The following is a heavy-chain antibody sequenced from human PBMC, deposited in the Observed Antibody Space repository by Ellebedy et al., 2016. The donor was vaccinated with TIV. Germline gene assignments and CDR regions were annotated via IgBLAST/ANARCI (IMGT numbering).Heavy chain of an antibody. CDR3: ARRGDSDFDS. V-gene: IGHV5-10-1*01. J-gene: IGHJ4*02. CDR1: GYNFSNNW. Sequence: GESLKISCKISGYNFSNNWISWVRQKPGKGLEWMGRIHPSDSDTDYRPSFRGHVAMSVDKSISFAFLQWSSLQASDTAMDYCARRGDSDFDSWGQGTVVTVSP. D-gene: IGHD4-17*01. CDR2: IHPSDSDT.